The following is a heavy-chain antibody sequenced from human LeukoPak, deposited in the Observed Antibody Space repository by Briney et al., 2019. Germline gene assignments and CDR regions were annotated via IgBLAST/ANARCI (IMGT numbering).Heavy chain of an antibody. CDR3: AREGGAMTTVTTFWFDP. J-gene: IGHJ5*02. CDR2: IIPIFGPA. CDR1: GGTFSSYA. V-gene: IGHV1-69*05. Sequence: SVKVSCKASGGTFSSYAISWLRQAPGQGLEWMGGIIPIFGPANYAQKFQGRVTITTDESTTTAYLELSSLRSEDTAVYYCAREGGAMTTVTTFWFDPWGQGTLVTVSS. D-gene: IGHD4-17*01.